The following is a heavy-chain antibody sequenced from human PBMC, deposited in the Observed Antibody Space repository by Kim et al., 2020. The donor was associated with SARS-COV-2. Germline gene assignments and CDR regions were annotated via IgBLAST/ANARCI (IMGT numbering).Heavy chain of an antibody. CDR1: GYSISSGYY. CDR3: ARGPFYSGSYYSLY. V-gene: IGHV4-38-2*02. J-gene: IGHJ4*02. D-gene: IGHD1-26*01. Sequence: SETLSLTCTVSGYSISSGYYWGWIRQPPGKGLEWIGCIYHSGSTYSNPSLKSRVTISVDTSKNQFSLKLSSVTAADTAVYYCARGPFYSGSYYSLYWGQG. CDR2: IYHSGST.